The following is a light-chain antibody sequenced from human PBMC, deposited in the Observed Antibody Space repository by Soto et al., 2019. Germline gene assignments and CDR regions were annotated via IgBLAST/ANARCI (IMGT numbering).Light chain of an antibody. J-gene: IGLJ1*01. Sequence: QSTLTQPRSVSGSPGQSVTISCTGTSSDVGAYNYVSWYQQHPAKAPKVMIYDVTKRPSGVPDRFSGSKSGNTASLTISGLQAEDEADYYCCSYAGTYTYVFGTGTKLTVL. CDR1: SSDVGAYNY. V-gene: IGLV2-11*01. CDR2: DVT. CDR3: CSYAGTYTYV.